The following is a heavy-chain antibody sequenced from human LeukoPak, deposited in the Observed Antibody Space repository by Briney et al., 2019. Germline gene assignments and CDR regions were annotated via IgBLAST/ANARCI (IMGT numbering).Heavy chain of an antibody. D-gene: IGHD3-22*01. V-gene: IGHV3-23*01. CDR1: GFSFTNYV. J-gene: IGHJ5*02. CDR2: ISSNSGTT. Sequence: GGSLRLSCAASGFSFTNYVMTWVRQAPGKGLEWVSGISSNSGTTYYADSVKGRFTISRDNSKNTLYLQMNSLRAEDTAVYYCARLGYYDSSGPAGFDPWGQGTLVTVSS. CDR3: ARLGYYDSSGPAGFDP.